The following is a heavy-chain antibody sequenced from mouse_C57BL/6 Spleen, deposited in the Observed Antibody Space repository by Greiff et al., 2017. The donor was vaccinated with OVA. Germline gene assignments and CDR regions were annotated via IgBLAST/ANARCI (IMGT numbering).Heavy chain of an antibody. CDR2: IYPGDGGT. Sequence: VMLVESGAELVKPGASVKISCKASGYAFSSYWMNWVKQRPGQGLEWIGQIYPGDGGTNYNGKFKGKATLTADKSSSTAYMQLSSLTSEDSAVYFCARAGITTGVAPCDYWGQGTTLTVSS. V-gene: IGHV1-80*01. D-gene: IGHD1-1*01. CDR3: ARAGITTGVAPCDY. CDR1: GYAFSSYW. J-gene: IGHJ2*01.